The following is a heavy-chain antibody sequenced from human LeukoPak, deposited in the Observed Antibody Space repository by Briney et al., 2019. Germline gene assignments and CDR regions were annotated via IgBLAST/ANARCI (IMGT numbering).Heavy chain of an antibody. J-gene: IGHJ3*01. CDR1: GGSISHYY. V-gene: IGHV4-59*13. D-gene: IGHD3-22*01. Sequence: SETLSLTCTVSGGSISHYYWSWIRQPTGKGLEWIGYIDYTDNTYYNPSLKSRVTISIDTSKNQISLMLTSVTAADTAVYFCARAYDSSGYNDAFTFWGQGTMVTVS. CDR3: ARAYDSSGYNDAFTF. CDR2: IDYTDNT.